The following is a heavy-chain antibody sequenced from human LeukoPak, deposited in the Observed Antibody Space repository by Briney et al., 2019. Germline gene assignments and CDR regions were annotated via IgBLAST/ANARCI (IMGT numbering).Heavy chain of an antibody. CDR3: ARGDCRLTFDY. V-gene: IGHV4-59*01. D-gene: IGHD2-21*01. J-gene: IGHJ4*02. Sequence: AETLSLTCTVSGGSITGYFWSWIRQPPGKRLEWIGYIYYSGSTNYNPSLKSRVTISVDTSKNQFSLKLSSVTAADTAVYYCARGDCRLTFDYWGQGTLVTVSS. CDR2: IYYSGST. CDR1: GGSITGYF.